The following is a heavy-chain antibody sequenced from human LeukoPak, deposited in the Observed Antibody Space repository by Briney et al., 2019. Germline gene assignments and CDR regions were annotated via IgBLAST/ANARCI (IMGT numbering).Heavy chain of an antibody. V-gene: IGHV4-59*01. Sequence: PSETLSLTCTVSGGSISSYYWSWIRQPPGKGLEWIGYIYYSGSTNYNPSLKSRVTISVDTSRNQFSLKLSSVTAADTAVYYCARDRGPSKYFDYWGQGTLVTVSS. CDR1: GGSISSYY. CDR3: ARDRGPSKYFDY. D-gene: IGHD3/OR15-3a*01. J-gene: IGHJ4*02. CDR2: IYYSGST.